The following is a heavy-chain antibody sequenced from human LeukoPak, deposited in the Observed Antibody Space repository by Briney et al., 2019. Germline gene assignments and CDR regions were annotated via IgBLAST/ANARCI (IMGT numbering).Heavy chain of an antibody. CDR3: AKILEPFCSTTGCYEGFFDS. D-gene: IGHD2-2*01. Sequence: GGSLRLSCAASGFTFSSYGMHWVRQAPGKGLEWVAFIRYDGSNKYHADSVKGRFTISRDNSKNTLYLQMNSLRPEDTAVYFCAKILEPFCSTTGCYEGFFDSWGQGTLVTVSS. J-gene: IGHJ4*02. CDR1: GFTFSSYG. CDR2: IRYDGSNK. V-gene: IGHV3-30*02.